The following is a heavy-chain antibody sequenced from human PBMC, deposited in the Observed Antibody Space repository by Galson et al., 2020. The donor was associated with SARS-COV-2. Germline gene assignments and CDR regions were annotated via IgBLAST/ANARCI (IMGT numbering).Heavy chain of an antibody. Sequence: GGSLRLSCKGSGYSFTSYWIGWVRQMPGKGLEWMGIIYPGDSDTRYSPSFQGQVTISADKSISTAYLQWSSLKASDTAMYYCARGLRYFDWLGNRDYFDYWGQGTLVTVSS. J-gene: IGHJ4*02. D-gene: IGHD3-9*01. CDR1: GYSFTSYW. V-gene: IGHV5-51*01. CDR3: ARGLRYFDWLGNRDYFDY. CDR2: IYPGDSDT.